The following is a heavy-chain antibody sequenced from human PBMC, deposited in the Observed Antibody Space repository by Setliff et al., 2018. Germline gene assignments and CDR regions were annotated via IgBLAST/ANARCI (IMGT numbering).Heavy chain of an antibody. CDR3: ARQTADTFHYYYMDV. V-gene: IGHV4-39*01. J-gene: IGHJ6*03. D-gene: IGHD6-19*01. CDR1: GASIISDSYY. Sequence: SETLSLTCTVSGASIISDSYYWGWIRQPPGKGLEWIGTVHYSGDTYYNPSLESRITISVDTSKNQFSLSLSSATAADTAVYYCARQTADTFHYYYMDVWGKGTTVTVSS. CDR2: VHYSGDT.